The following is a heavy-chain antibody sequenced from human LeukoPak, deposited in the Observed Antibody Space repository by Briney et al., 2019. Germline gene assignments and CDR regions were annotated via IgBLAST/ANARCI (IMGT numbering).Heavy chain of an antibody. D-gene: IGHD2-15*01. CDR3: ARDSRYCSGGSCSPSNWFDP. V-gene: IGHV3-21*01. Sequence: GGSLRLSCAASGFTFSSYSMNWVRQAPGKGLEWVSSISSSSSYIYYADSVKGRFTISRDNAKNSLYLQMNSLRAEDTAVYYCARDSRYCSGGSCSPSNWFDPWGQGTLVTVSS. J-gene: IGHJ5*02. CDR1: GFTFSSYS. CDR2: ISSSSSYI.